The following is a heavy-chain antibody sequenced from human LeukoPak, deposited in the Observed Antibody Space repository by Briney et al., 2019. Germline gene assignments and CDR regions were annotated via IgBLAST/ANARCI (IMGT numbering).Heavy chain of an antibody. CDR2: IKSDGSST. CDR1: GFTFSSYW. J-gene: IGHJ4*02. V-gene: IGHV3-74*01. Sequence: GGSLRLSCAASGFTFSSYWMHWVRQAPGKGLVWDSRIKSDGSSTSYADSVKGRFTISRDNAKNTLYLQMNSLRAEDMAVYYCARGDGYGMDYWGQGARVTVSS. D-gene: IGHD5-24*01. CDR3: ARGDGYGMDY.